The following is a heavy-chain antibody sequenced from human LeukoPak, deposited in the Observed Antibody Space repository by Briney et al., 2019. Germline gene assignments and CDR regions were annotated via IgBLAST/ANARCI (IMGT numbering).Heavy chain of an antibody. Sequence: SGGSLRLSCAASGFTFSSYWMSWVRQAPGKGLEWVANIKQDGSEKYYVDSVKGRFTISRDNAKNSLYLQMNSLRAEDTAVYYRARAGEGHGDYFDYWGQGTLVTVSS. D-gene: IGHD3-16*01. CDR2: IKQDGSEK. V-gene: IGHV3-7*01. J-gene: IGHJ4*02. CDR1: GFTFSSYW. CDR3: ARAGEGHGDYFDY.